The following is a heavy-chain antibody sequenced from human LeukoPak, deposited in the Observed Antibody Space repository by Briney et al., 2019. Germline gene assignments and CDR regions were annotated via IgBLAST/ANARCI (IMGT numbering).Heavy chain of an antibody. J-gene: IGHJ4*02. CDR1: GYTFTSYY. D-gene: IGHD5-18*01. CDR2: INPSGGST. V-gene: IGHV1-46*01. Sequence: ASVKVSCKASGYTFTSYYMHWVRQAPGQGLEWMGIINPSGGSTSYAQKFQGRVTMTRDTSTSTVYMELSSLRSEDTAAYYCAVGDTAMVPLDYWGQGTLVTVSS. CDR3: AVGDTAMVPLDY.